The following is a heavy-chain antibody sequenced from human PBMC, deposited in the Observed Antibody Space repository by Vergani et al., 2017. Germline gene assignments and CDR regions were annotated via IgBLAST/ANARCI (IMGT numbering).Heavy chain of an antibody. CDR1: VFTFSSYA. CDR2: ISYDGSNK. Sequence: QVQLVESGGGVVQPGRSLRLSCAASVFTFSSYAMHWVRQAPGKGLEWVAVISYDGSNKYYADSVKGRFTISRDNSKNTLYLQMNSLRAEDTAVYYCAREFSGWYYPPGYWGQGTLVTVSS. J-gene: IGHJ4*02. D-gene: IGHD6-19*01. V-gene: IGHV3-30-3*01. CDR3: AREFSGWYYPPGY.